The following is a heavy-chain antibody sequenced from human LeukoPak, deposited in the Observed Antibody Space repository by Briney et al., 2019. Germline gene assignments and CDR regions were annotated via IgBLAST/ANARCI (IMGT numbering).Heavy chain of an antibody. CDR3: AKNGQSGFSFDP. CDR2: GSESGGT. J-gene: IGHJ5*02. D-gene: IGHD3-3*01. CDR1: GGSFSGYY. V-gene: IGHV4-34*01. Sequence: SETLSLTCAVYGGSFSGYYWSWIRQPPGKGLEWIGEGSESGGTKFNPSLKSRVTISADTSKNQFSLKLNSVTAADTAVYYCAKNGQSGFSFDPWGQGTLVTVSS.